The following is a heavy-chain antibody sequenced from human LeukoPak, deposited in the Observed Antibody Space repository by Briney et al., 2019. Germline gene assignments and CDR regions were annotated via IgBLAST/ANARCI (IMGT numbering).Heavy chain of an antibody. CDR3: ARDHSELWFGALSGGAFDI. CDR2: INAGNGNT. V-gene: IGHV1-3*01. Sequence: VASVKVSCKASGYTFTTYALHWVRQAPGQRLEWMGWINAGNGNTKYSQKFQGRVTITRDTSASTAYMELSSLRSEDTAVYYCARDHSELWFGALSGGAFDIWGQGTMVTVSS. CDR1: GYTFTTYA. D-gene: IGHD3-10*01. J-gene: IGHJ3*02.